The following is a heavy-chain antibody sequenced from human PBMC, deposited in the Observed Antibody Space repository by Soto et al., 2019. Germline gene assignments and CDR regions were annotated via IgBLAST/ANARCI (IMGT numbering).Heavy chain of an antibody. Sequence: GGSLRLSCAASGFTFSSYWMHWVRQAPGKGLLWVSHINSDGSSTTYADSVKGRFTISRDNSKNTLYLQMNSLRAEDTAVYYCARHGYNYGGGYFDYWGQGTLVTVSS. CDR1: GFTFSSYW. CDR3: ARHGYNYGGGYFDY. V-gene: IGHV3-74*03. J-gene: IGHJ4*02. D-gene: IGHD5-18*01. CDR2: INSDGSST.